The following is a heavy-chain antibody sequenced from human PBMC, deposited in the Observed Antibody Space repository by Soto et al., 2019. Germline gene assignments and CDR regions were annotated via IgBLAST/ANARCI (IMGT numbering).Heavy chain of an antibody. V-gene: IGHV5-51*01. CDR1: GYSFTSNW. CDR2: IYPGDSDT. D-gene: IGHD1-20*01. Sequence: TGESLKISCKESGYSFTSNWIGWARQMPGKGLEWMGIIYPGDSDTRYSPSFQGQVTISADKSITTAYLQWSSLKASDTAMYFCARSFLTGDSAFDIWGQGTMVTVSS. CDR3: ARSFLTGDSAFDI. J-gene: IGHJ3*02.